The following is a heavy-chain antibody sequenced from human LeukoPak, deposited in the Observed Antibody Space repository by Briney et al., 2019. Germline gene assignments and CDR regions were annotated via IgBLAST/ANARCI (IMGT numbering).Heavy chain of an antibody. CDR1: GFTLSNYW. D-gene: IGHD4-11*01. CDR3: ARDPTVHQGSDAFDI. CDR2: IKEDGTEK. Sequence: TGGSLRLSCSASGFTLSNYWMTWVRQAPGKGLAWVANIKEDGTEKYYVDSVKGRFTISRDNAKNSLFLQMNSLRAEDTAVYYCARDPTVHQGSDAFDIWGQGTMVTVSS. J-gene: IGHJ3*02. V-gene: IGHV3-7*01.